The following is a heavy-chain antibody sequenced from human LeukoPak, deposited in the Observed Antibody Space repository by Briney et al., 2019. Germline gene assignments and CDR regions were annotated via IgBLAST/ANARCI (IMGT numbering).Heavy chain of an antibody. J-gene: IGHJ5*02. CDR2: IIPIFGTA. D-gene: IGHD5-12*01. V-gene: IGHV1-69*13. CDR3: ARVATANWFDP. CDR1: GYTFTNYA. Sequence: SVKVSCKASGYTFTNYAINWVRQAPGQGLEWMGGIIPIFGTANYAQKFQGRVTITADESTSTAYMELSSLRSEDTAVYYCARVATANWFDPWGQGTLVTVSS.